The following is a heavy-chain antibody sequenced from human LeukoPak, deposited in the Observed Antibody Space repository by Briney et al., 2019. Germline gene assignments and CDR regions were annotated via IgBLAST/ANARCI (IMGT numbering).Heavy chain of an antibody. J-gene: IGHJ6*03. CDR1: GGSVSSGSYY. D-gene: IGHD6-13*01. CDR2: IYYSGGT. Sequence: PSETLSLTCTVSGGSVSSGSYYWSWIRQPPGKGLEWIGYIYYSGGTNYNPSLKSRVTISVDTSKNQFSLKLSSVTAADTAVYYCARVVSSSWNPNYYYYYMDVWGKGTTVTVSS. V-gene: IGHV4-61*01. CDR3: ARVVSSSWNPNYYYYYMDV.